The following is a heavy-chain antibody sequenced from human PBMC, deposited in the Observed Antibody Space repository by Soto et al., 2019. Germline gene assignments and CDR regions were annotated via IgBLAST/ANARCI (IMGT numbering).Heavy chain of an antibody. CDR1: GGSISSGGYY. CDR2: IYYSGST. J-gene: IGHJ3*02. CDR3: ARDPGHALRYFDWLSHDAFDI. V-gene: IGHV4-31*03. D-gene: IGHD3-9*01. Sequence: PSETLSLTCTVSGGSISSGGYYWSWIRQHPGKGLEWIGYIYYSGSTYYNPSLKSRVTISLDTSKNQFSLNLRSVTAADTAVYYCARDPGHALRYFDWLSHDAFDIWGQGTMVTVSS.